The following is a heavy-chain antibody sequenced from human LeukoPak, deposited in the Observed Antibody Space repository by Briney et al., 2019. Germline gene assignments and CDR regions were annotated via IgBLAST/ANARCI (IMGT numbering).Heavy chain of an antibody. Sequence: SETLSPTCTVSGGSISSGGYYWSWIRQHPGKGLEWIGYIYYSGSTYYNPSLKSRVTISVDTSKNKFSLKLSSVTAADTAVYYCARAKDTDYYYYYMDVWGKGTTVTVSS. CDR3: ARAKDTDYYYYYMDV. CDR2: IYYSGST. CDR1: GGSISSGGYY. J-gene: IGHJ6*03. D-gene: IGHD4-17*01. V-gene: IGHV4-31*03.